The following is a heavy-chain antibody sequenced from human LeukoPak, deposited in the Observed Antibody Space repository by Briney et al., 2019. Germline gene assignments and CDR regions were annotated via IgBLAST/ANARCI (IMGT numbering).Heavy chain of an antibody. Sequence: PGGSLRLSCAASGFTFSGYAMHWVRQAPGKGLEWVAVISYDGSNKYYADSVKGRFTISRDNAKYSLYLQMNSLRAEDTAVYYCARGFSIFGVITPFDYWGQGTLVTVSS. CDR1: GFTFSGYA. CDR3: ARGFSIFGVITPFDY. J-gene: IGHJ4*02. D-gene: IGHD3-3*01. CDR2: ISYDGSNK. V-gene: IGHV3-30-3*01.